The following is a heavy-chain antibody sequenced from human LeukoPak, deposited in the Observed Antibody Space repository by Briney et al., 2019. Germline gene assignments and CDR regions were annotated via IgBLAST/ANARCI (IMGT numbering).Heavy chain of an antibody. Sequence: GGSLRLSCAASGFPFSSHWLSWFRQSPGKGLEWVAHINQDGSEKYYVDSVKGRFTISRDNARNSQYLQMNSLRAEDTAVYYCARDIGFGELYSYYGMDVWGQGTTVTVSS. CDR3: ARDIGFGELYSYYGMDV. D-gene: IGHD3-10*01. J-gene: IGHJ6*02. V-gene: IGHV3-7*01. CDR1: GFPFSSHW. CDR2: INQDGSEK.